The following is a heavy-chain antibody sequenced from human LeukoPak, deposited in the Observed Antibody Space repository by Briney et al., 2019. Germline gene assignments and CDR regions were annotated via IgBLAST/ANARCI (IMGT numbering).Heavy chain of an antibody. CDR2: IYTSGST. CDR1: GGSISSYY. D-gene: IGHD3-22*01. Sequence: SETLSLTCTVSGGSISSYYWSWIRQPAGNGLEWIGRIYTSGSTNYNPSLKSRVTMSVDTSKNQFSLKLSSVTAADTAVYYCARDGDYYEPEPVFDYWGQGTLVTVSS. CDR3: ARDGDYYEPEPVFDY. V-gene: IGHV4-4*07. J-gene: IGHJ4*02.